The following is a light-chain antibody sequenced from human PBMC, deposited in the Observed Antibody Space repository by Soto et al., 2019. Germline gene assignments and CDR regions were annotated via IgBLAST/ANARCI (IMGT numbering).Light chain of an antibody. Sequence: DIQKTQFPSTLSSSVGDRNTITCRASQSISSWLAWYQQKPGKAPKHLIYKASSLERRVPSRFSGSGSGTEFVLPVSSLQSDHFGAYSCNKYIYYLWPFGDVTNVDSK. J-gene: IGKJ1*01. CDR3: NKYIYYLWP. CDR1: QSISSW. CDR2: KAS. V-gene: IGKV1-5*03.